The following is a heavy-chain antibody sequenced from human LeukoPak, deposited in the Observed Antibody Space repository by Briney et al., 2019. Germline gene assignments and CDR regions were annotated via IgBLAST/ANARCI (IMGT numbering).Heavy chain of an antibody. D-gene: IGHD5-24*01. CDR3: ARDGYNYAAWFDY. J-gene: IGHJ4*02. Sequence: AGGSLRLSCAASRFTFSSYSMNWVRQAPGKGLEWVSSISSSSSYIYYADSVKGRFTISRDNAKNSLYLQMNSLRAEDTAVYYCARDGYNYAAWFDYWGQGTLVTVSS. CDR2: ISSSSSYI. V-gene: IGHV3-21*01. CDR1: RFTFSSYS.